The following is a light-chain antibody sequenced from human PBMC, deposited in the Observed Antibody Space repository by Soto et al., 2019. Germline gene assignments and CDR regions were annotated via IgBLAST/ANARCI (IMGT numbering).Light chain of an antibody. Sequence: DIQMTQSPSTLSASVGDRVAITCRASQSISNWLAWYQQKPGKAPKLLIYKASSLESGVPPRFSGSGSGTEFTLTIRSLQPDDFATYYCQQYSSYSWTFGQGTKVEIK. J-gene: IGKJ1*01. V-gene: IGKV1-5*03. CDR3: QQYSSYSWT. CDR2: KAS. CDR1: QSISNW.